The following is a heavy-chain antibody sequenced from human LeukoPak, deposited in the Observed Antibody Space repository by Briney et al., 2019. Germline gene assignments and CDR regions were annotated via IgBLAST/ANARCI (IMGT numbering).Heavy chain of an antibody. CDR2: IYYSGTT. D-gene: IGHD3-22*01. CDR1: GGSISSYY. Sequence: SETLSLTCTVSGGSISSYYWSWIRQPPGKGLEWIGYIYYSGTTNYNPSLKSRVTISVDASRNQFSLKLSSVTAADTAVYYCARGGGYYDSSGPLQHWGQGTLVTVSS. J-gene: IGHJ1*01. CDR3: ARGGGYYDSSGPLQH. V-gene: IGHV4-59*01.